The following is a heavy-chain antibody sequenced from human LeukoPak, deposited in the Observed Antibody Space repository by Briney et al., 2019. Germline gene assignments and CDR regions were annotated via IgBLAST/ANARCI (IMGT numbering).Heavy chain of an antibody. CDR2: INHSGST. V-gene: IGHV4-34*01. CDR3: ARWRYGSGSYSDY. Sequence: TTGGSLRLSCAASGFTFSSYEMNWVRQAPGKGLEWIGEINHSGSTNYNPSLKSRVTISVDTSKNQFSLKLSSVTAADTAVYYCARWRYGSGSYSDYWGQGTLVTVSS. D-gene: IGHD3-10*01. J-gene: IGHJ4*02. CDR1: GFTFSSYE.